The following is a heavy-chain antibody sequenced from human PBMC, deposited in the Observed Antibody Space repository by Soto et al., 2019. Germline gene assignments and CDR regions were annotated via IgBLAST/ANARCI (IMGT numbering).Heavy chain of an antibody. V-gene: IGHV3-23*01. Sequence: GGSLRLSCAASGFTFTNYGMTWVRHAPGRGLEWVSGISGSGGSTYYADSVKGRFTISRDNSKNTLYLQMNSLRGEDTAVYYCAKDRVAGYSYGSATEPFDHWGQGTQVTVSS. CDR3: AKDRVAGYSYGSATEPFDH. D-gene: IGHD5-18*01. J-gene: IGHJ4*02. CDR1: GFTFTNYG. CDR2: ISGSGGST.